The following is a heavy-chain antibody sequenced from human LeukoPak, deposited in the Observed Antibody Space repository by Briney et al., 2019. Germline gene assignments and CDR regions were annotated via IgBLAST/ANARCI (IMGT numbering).Heavy chain of an antibody. CDR2: ISYDGSNK. Sequence: GGFLRLSCAASGFTFSSYAMHWVRQAPGKGLEWVAVISYDGSNKYYADSVKGRFTISRDNSKNTLYLQMNSLRAEDTAVYYCARARGGELGYFDLWGRGTLVTVSS. V-gene: IGHV3-30-3*01. CDR1: GFTFSSYA. J-gene: IGHJ2*01. D-gene: IGHD1-26*01. CDR3: ARARGGELGYFDL.